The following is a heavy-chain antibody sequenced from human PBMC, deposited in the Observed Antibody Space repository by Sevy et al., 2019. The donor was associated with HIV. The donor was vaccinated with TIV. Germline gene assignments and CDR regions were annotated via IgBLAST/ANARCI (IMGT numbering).Heavy chain of an antibody. CDR1: GYTLTQLS. CDR3: ATTKDYYDSSGSPFDY. D-gene: IGHD3-22*01. J-gene: IGHJ4*02. CDR2: FDPEDGET. Sequence: ASVKVSCKVSGYTLTQLSMHWVRQAPGKGLEWMGSFDPEDGETLYAQNFQGRVTMTEDTSTDKAYMALSSLRSEDTAIYYCATTKDYYDSSGSPFDYWGQGTLVTVSS. V-gene: IGHV1-24*01.